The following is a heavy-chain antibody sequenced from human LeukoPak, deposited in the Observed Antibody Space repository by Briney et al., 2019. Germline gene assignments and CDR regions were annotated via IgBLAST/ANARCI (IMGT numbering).Heavy chain of an antibody. J-gene: IGHJ1*01. CDR1: GFTFSSYA. Sequence: PGGSLRLSCAASGFTFSSYAMSWVRQAPGKGLEWVSAISGSGGSTYYADSVKGRFTISRDNSKNTLYLQVNSLRAEDTAVYYCAKDPYPYYDFWSGYSFQHWGQGTLVTVSS. D-gene: IGHD3-3*01. CDR3: AKDPYPYYDFWSGYSFQH. V-gene: IGHV3-23*01. CDR2: ISGSGGST.